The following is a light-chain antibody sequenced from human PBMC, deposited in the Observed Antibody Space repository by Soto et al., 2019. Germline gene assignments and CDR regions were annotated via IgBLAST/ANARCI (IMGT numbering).Light chain of an antibody. Sequence: DIQMTQSPSSVSASVGDRVTITCRASQDIDSWLAWYQQKPGKAPRLLIYAASSLQSGVPSRFSGSGSGTDFTFTISSLHPEDFATYYCQQGSSFPWTFGQGTKVDIK. CDR1: QDIDSW. CDR2: AAS. J-gene: IGKJ1*01. V-gene: IGKV1-12*01. CDR3: QQGSSFPWT.